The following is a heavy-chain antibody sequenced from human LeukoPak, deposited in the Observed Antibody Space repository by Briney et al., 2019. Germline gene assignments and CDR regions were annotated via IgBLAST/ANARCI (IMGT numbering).Heavy chain of an antibody. J-gene: IGHJ4*02. CDR3: ARGRYCSRTSCENFDY. Sequence: GGSLRLSCAASGFTFSSYWMSWVRQAPGKGLEWVANIKQDGSEKYYVDSGKGRFTISRDNAKNSLYLQMNSLRAEDTALYYCARGRYCSRTSCENFDYWAQGTLVTVSS. CDR2: IKQDGSEK. V-gene: IGHV3-7*01. CDR1: GFTFSSYW. D-gene: IGHD2-2*01.